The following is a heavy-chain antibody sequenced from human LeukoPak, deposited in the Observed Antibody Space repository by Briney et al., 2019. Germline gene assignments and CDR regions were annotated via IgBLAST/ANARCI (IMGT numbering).Heavy chain of an antibody. CDR1: GYTFTGYY. Sequence: ASVKVSCKASGYTFTGYYMHWVRQAPGQGLEWMGWINPNSGGTNYAQKFQGRVTMTRDTSISTAYMELSRLRSDDTAVYSCARPLRYFDWLSSYYYYGMDVWGQGTTVTVSS. CDR2: INPNSGGT. D-gene: IGHD3-9*01. J-gene: IGHJ6*02. CDR3: ARPLRYFDWLSSYYYYGMDV. V-gene: IGHV1-2*02.